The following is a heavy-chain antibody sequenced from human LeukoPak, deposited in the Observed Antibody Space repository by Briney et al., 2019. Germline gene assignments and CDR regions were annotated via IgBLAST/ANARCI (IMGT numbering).Heavy chain of an antibody. Sequence: GESLKISCKGSGYSFTSYCNGWVRQMPGKGLEWMGIIYPGDSDTSYSPSFQGQVTISADKSISTAYLQWSSLRASDTAMYYCARHVSPNQDVFDIWGQGTMVTVSS. J-gene: IGHJ3*02. V-gene: IGHV5-51*01. CDR2: IYPGDSDT. CDR1: GYSFTSYC. D-gene: IGHD1-14*01. CDR3: ARHVSPNQDVFDI.